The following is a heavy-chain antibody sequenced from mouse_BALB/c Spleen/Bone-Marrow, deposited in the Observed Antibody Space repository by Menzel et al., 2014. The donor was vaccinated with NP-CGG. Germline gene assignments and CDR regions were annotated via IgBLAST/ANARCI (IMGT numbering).Heavy chain of an antibody. V-gene: IGHV2-9*02. Sequence: QVHVKQSGPGLVAPSQTLSITCTVSGFSLTSYGVHWVRQPPGKGLEWLGVIWAGGSTNYNSALMSRLSISKDNSKSKVFLKMNSLQTDDTAMYYCARGLGRWFDYWGQGTIFTVSS. J-gene: IGHJ2*01. CDR2: IWAGGST. CDR1: GFSLTSYG. D-gene: IGHD1-1*01. CDR3: ARGLGRWFDY.